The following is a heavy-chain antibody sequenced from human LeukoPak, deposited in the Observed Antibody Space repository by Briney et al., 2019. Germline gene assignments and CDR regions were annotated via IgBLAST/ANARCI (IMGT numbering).Heavy chain of an antibody. CDR1: GYTFITYY. V-gene: IGHV1-46*01. CDR3: ARESPPNWFDH. J-gene: IGHJ5*02. CDR2: INPNGGTT. Sequence: ASVSVSCKASGYTFITYYIHWVRQAPGQGLEWMGIINPNGGTTSYAQKFQGRVTMTRDTSTSTVYMELSSLRSDDTAMYYCARESPPNWFDHWGQGTLVTVSS.